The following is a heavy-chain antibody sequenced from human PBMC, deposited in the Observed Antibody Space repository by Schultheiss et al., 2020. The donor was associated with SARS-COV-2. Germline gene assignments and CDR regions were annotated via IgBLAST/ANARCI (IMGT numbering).Heavy chain of an antibody. J-gene: IGHJ4*02. V-gene: IGHV4-34*01. CDR2: INHSGST. Sequence: SQTLSLTCAVYGGSFSGYYWSWIRQPPGKGLEWIGEINHSGSTNYNPSLKSRVTISVDTSKNQFSLKLSSVTAADTAVDYCARKGSYSSSWNSWGQGTLVTVSS. CDR3: ARKGSYSSSWNS. CDR1: GGSFSGYY. D-gene: IGHD6-13*01.